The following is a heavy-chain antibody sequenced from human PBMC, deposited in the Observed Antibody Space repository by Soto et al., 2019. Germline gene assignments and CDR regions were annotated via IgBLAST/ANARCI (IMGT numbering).Heavy chain of an antibody. CDR1: GYSFTSYW. V-gene: IGHV5-10-1*01. Sequence: HGESLKISCKGSGYSFTSYWISWVRQMPGKGLGWMGRIDPSDSYTNYSPSFQGHVTISADKSISTAYLQWSSLKASDTAMYYCARGGTNDGSSWYRWGQGTLVTVAS. CDR2: IDPSDSYT. J-gene: IGHJ4*02. CDR3: ARGGTNDGSSWYR. D-gene: IGHD6-13*01.